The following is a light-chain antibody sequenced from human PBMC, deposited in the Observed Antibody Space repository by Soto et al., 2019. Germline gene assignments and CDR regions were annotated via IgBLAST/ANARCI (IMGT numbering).Light chain of an antibody. CDR2: GAS. CDR3: QTSDKWPL. V-gene: IGKV3-15*01. J-gene: IGKJ5*01. CDR1: QTIDTN. Sequence: EIVMTQSPGTLSVSPGERATLSCRASQTIDTNLAWYQHKPGQAPRLLIFGASTRATGIPARFSGSGSGTEFSLTITSLQSEDFAVYFCQTSDKWPLFGQGTRLEIK.